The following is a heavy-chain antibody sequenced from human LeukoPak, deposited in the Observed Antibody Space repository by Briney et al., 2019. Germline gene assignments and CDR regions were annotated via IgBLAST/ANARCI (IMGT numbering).Heavy chain of an antibody. J-gene: IGHJ6*04. CDR3: AELGITMIGGV. CDR2: INSDGSST. CDR1: GFTSSSYW. D-gene: IGHD3-10*02. Sequence: GGSLRLSCAASGFTSSSYWMHWVRQAPGKGLVWVSHINSDGSSTSYADSVKGRFTISRDNAKNTLYLQMNSLRAEDTAVYYCAELGITMIGGVWGKGTTVTISS. V-gene: IGHV3-74*01.